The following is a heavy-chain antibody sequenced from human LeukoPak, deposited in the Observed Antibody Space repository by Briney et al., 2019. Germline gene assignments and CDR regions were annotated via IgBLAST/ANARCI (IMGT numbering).Heavy chain of an antibody. D-gene: IGHD4-17*01. J-gene: IGHJ4*02. CDR3: AHPSTPDYGGLDY. CDR2: ITGSGGSI. V-gene: IGHV3-23*01. Sequence: GGSLRLSCAASGFTFRLYVMTWVRQAPGKGLEWVSAITGSGGSIYYADSVRGRFTISRDNSKNMLYLQMRSLRAEDTAIYYCAHPSTPDYGGLDYWGQGTLATVSS. CDR1: GFTFRLYV.